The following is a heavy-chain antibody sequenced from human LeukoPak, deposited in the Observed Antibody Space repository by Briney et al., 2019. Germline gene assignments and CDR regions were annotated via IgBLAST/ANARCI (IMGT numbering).Heavy chain of an antibody. D-gene: IGHD4-17*01. Sequence: SETLSLTCTVSGGSISSGDYYWSWIRQPPGKGLEWIVYIYYSGSTYYNPSLKSRVTISVDTSKNQFSLKLSSVTAADTAVYYCARGLNGDDYGDSRGGYFDYWGQGTLVAVSS. CDR3: ARGLNGDDYGDSRGGYFDY. V-gene: IGHV4-30-4*08. CDR2: IYYSGST. CDR1: GGSISSGDYY. J-gene: IGHJ4*02.